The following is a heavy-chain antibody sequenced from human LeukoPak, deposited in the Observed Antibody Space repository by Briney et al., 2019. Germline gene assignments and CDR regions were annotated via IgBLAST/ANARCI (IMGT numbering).Heavy chain of an antibody. D-gene: IGHD4-17*01. CDR1: GFTFSSYG. CDR3: AGINDYGDPTGAFDI. CDR2: ISSSGSTI. V-gene: IGHV3-48*04. J-gene: IGHJ3*02. Sequence: GGSLRLSCAASGFTFSSYGMHWVRQAPGKGLEWVSYISSSGSTIYYADSVKGRFTISRDNAKNSLYLQMNSLRAEDTAVYYCAGINDYGDPTGAFDIWGQGTMVTVSS.